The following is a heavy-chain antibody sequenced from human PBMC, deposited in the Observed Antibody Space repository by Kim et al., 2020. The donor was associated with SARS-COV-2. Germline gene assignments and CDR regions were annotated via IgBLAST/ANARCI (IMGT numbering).Heavy chain of an antibody. J-gene: IGHJ6*02. CDR1: GFTFSSYS. D-gene: IGHD3-22*01. CDR2: ISSSSSYI. V-gene: IGHV3-21*01. CDR3: ARDILAHPPDDPITMIVVVINDYYYGMDV. Sequence: GGSLRLSCAASGFTFSSYSMNWVRQAPGKGLEWVSSISSSSSYIYYADSVKGRFTISRDNAKNSLYLQMNSLRAEDTAVYYCARDILAHPPDDPITMIVVVINDYYYGMDVWGQGTTVTVSS.